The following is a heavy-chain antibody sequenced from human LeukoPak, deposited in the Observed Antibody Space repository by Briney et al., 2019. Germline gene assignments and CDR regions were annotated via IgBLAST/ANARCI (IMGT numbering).Heavy chain of an antibody. CDR2: INPSGGNT. J-gene: IGHJ4*02. CDR3: AKADGWPLDY. V-gene: IGHV1-46*01. D-gene: IGHD5-24*01. Sequence: GASVKVSCKASGYTFITYYMHWVRQAPGQGLEWMGTINPSGGNTSYAQKFQGRLTMTRDTSTSTVYMELSSLRSEDTAVYYCAKADGWPLDYWGQGTLVTVSS. CDR1: GYTFITYY.